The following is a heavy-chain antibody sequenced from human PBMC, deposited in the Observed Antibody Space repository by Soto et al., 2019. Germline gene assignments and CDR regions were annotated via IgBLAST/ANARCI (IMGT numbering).Heavy chain of an antibody. Sequence: QAGGSLRLSCAASGFTFSSYGMHWVRQAPGKGLEWVAVIWYDGSNKYYADSVKGRFTISRDNSKNTLYLQMNSLRAEDTAVYYCARDGRGSGYYYSYWGQGTLVTVSS. D-gene: IGHD3-22*01. J-gene: IGHJ4*02. CDR3: ARDGRGSGYYYSY. CDR2: IWYDGSNK. CDR1: GFTFSSYG. V-gene: IGHV3-30*19.